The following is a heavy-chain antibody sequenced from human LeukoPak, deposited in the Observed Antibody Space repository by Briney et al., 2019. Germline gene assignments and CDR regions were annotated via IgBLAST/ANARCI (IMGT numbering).Heavy chain of an antibody. D-gene: IGHD1-7*01. V-gene: IGHV3-20*04. CDR3: ARDPGTTRYYYYMDV. J-gene: IGHJ6*03. CDR2: INWNGGSS. Sequence: PGGPLTLPCAASGFTLYHYHMSGLRQSPGKALEGVSGINWNGGSSGYADSVKDRFTISRDNAKNSLYLQMNSLRAEDTALYYCARDPGTTRYYYYMDVWGKGTTVTVPS. CDR1: GFTLYHYH.